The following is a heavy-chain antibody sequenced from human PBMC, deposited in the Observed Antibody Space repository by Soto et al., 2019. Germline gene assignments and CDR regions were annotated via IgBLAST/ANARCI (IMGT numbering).Heavy chain of an antibody. CDR3: ARVGYVCSGGSCYPWPDVDYYYFSGMDV. D-gene: IGHD2-15*01. CDR1: GLTFSSYG. Sequence: GGSLRLCCAACGLTFSSYGMHWVRQAPGKGLEWVAVIWYDGSNKYYADSVKGRFTISRDNSKNTLYLQMNSLRAEDTAVYYCARVGYVCSGGSCYPWPDVDYYYFSGMDVWGQGTTVTVSS. J-gene: IGHJ6*02. V-gene: IGHV3-33*01. CDR2: IWYDGSNK.